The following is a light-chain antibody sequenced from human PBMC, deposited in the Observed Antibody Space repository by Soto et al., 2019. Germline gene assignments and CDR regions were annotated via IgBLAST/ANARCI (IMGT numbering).Light chain of an antibody. Sequence: EIVMTQSPGTVSFSAVGGATLSCRAGQGVTTNFAWYQQKSGQSPRLLIYDVSIRATGVPARFSGTGSETDFTLTISGLQSDDSAVYFCQQYNNWPFSFGQGTRLEIK. V-gene: IGKV3-15*01. CDR2: DVS. CDR1: QGVTTN. CDR3: QQYNNWPFS. J-gene: IGKJ5*01.